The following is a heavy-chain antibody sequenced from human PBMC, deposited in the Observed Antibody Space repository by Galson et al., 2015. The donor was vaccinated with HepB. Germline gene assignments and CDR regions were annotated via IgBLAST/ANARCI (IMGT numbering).Heavy chain of an antibody. CDR1: GFTFSSYS. Sequence: SLRLSCAASGFTFSSYSMNWVRQAPGKGLEWVSSISSSSSYIYYADSMKGRFTISRDNAKNSLYLQMNSLRAEDTAVYYCARDWGSSIAARKAFDIWGQGTMVTVSS. CDR2: ISSSSSYI. J-gene: IGHJ3*02. D-gene: IGHD6-6*01. V-gene: IGHV3-21*01. CDR3: ARDWGSSIAARKAFDI.